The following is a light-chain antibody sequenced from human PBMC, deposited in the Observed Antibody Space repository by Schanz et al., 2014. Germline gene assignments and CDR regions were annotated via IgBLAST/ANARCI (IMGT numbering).Light chain of an antibody. J-gene: IGLJ1*01. CDR1: SSDVGDYKY. V-gene: IGLV2-11*01. CDR2: DVI. Sequence: QSALTQPRSVSGSPGQSVTISCTGTSSDVGDYKYVSWYQQHPGKAPKLMIYDVIKRPSGVPDRFSGSKSGNTASLTVSGLQAEDEADYYCSSYAGSKHYVFGTGSKLTVL. CDR3: SSYAGSKHYV.